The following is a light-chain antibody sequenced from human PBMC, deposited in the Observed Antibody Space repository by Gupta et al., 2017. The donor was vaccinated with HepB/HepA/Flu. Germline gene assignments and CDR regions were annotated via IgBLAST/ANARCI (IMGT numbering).Light chain of an antibody. Sequence: DIQMTQSPSTLSASVGDRVTITCRASQSISTFLAWYQQKPGKAPKLLIYRASNLERGVLSRFSGSGSGTEFTLTISSLQPDDFATYYCQQYYTFPPTFGQGTKLEIK. V-gene: IGKV1-5*03. CDR3: QQYYTFPPT. J-gene: IGKJ2*01. CDR2: RAS. CDR1: QSISTF.